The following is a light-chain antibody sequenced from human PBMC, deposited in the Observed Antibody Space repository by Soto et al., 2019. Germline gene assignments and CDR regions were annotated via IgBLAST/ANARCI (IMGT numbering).Light chain of an antibody. CDR1: QTLSANF. J-gene: IGKJ1*01. CDR2: GVS. Sequence: ENVLTQSPGTLSLSPGARATLSCRASQTLSANFLAWYQQKPGQAPKLVIYGVSKRATGIPERFSGSGSGTDFPLTITTLEPEDVAVYYCQQYGSSPRTFGLGTKVEI. CDR3: QQYGSSPRT. V-gene: IGKV3-20*01.